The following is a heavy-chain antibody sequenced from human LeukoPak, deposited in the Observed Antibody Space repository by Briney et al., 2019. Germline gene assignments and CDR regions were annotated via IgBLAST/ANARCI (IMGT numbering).Heavy chain of an antibody. J-gene: IGHJ5*02. V-gene: IGHV4-59*08. CDR3: ARRDGSYYGWFDP. D-gene: IGHD1-26*01. CDR1: GASIYSDY. Sequence: SETLSLTCTVSGASIYSDYWSWIRQPPGKGLEWIGYLYYSGSTNFNPSLKGRVTMSVDTSKNQFSLRLRSVTAADTAVYYCARRDGSYYGWFDPWGQGTLVTVSS. CDR2: LYYSGST.